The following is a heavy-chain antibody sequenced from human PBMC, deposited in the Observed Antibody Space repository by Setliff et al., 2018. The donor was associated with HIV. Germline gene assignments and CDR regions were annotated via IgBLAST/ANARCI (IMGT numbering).Heavy chain of an antibody. CDR3: AKFAMAASRSWVDY. CDR2: IDPTSNYI. J-gene: IGHJ4*02. CDR1: EFTLSKYS. V-gene: IGHV3-21*01. D-gene: IGHD2-8*01. Sequence: GGSLRLSCAAAEFTLSKYSVTWVRQAPGKGLEWVSAIDPTSNYIYYADSVKGRFTISRDNARNSLYLQMNSLRAEDTAVYFCAKFAMAASRSWVDYWGQGTLVTVSS.